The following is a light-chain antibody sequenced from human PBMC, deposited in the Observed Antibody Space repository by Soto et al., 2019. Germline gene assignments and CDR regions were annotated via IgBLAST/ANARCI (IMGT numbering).Light chain of an antibody. CDR2: SNN. Sequence: QLVLTQPPSASGTPGQRVTISCSGSSSNIGSNTVNWYQQLSVTAPKLLSYSNNQRPSGVPDPFSGSKSCTSASLAISGLQSEDEADYYCEAWDDSLNGRVFCGGTKLTVL. CDR1: SSNIGSNT. J-gene: IGLJ2*01. V-gene: IGLV1-44*01. CDR3: EAWDDSLNGRV.